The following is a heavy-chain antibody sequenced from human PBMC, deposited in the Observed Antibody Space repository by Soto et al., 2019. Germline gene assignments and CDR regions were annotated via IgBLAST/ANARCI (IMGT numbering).Heavy chain of an antibody. Sequence: EVQLVESGGGLVQPGGSLRLSCAASGFTVSSNYMNWVRQAPGKGLEWVSGIHSGGTTYYADSVKGRFTISRDNSKNTRFLQMNRLRGEDTAVYYCAGDSRRIAVVGAPEHFQDWGQGTLVTVSA. CDR2: IHSGGTT. CDR3: AGDSRRIAVVGAPEHFQD. CDR1: GFTVSSNY. V-gene: IGHV3-66*01. J-gene: IGHJ1*01. D-gene: IGHD6-19*01.